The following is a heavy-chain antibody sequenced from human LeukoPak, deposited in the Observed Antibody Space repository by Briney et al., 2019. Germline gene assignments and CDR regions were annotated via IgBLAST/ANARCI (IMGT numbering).Heavy chain of an antibody. CDR2: IYPGDSDT. Sequence: GESLKIFCKAFGYSFTSYWIGWVRQMPGKGLEWLGIIYPGDSDTRYSPSFQGQVTISADKSISTAYLQWSSLKASDTAMYYCARPQYGSRAPLDYWGQGTLVTVSS. CDR1: GYSFTSYW. V-gene: IGHV5-51*01. J-gene: IGHJ4*02. D-gene: IGHD4-17*01. CDR3: ARPQYGSRAPLDY.